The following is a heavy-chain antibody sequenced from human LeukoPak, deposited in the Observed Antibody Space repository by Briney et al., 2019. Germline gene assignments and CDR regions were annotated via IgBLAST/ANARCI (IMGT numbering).Heavy chain of an antibody. CDR3: ARQRDGYINDAFDI. V-gene: IGHV5-51*01. CDR1: GYRFTNYW. J-gene: IGHJ3*02. Sequence: GESLKTSCKSSGYRFTNYWIGWVRQMPGKGLEWMGVIYLDDSDARYSPSFQGQVTMSADKSISTAYLQWSSLMASDTAIYYCARQRDGYINDAFDIWGQGTMVTVSS. CDR2: IYLDDSDA. D-gene: IGHD5-24*01.